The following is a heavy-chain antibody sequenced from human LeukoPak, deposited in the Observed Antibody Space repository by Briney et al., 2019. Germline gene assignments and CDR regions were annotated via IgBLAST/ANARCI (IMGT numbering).Heavy chain of an antibody. J-gene: IGHJ4*02. Sequence: GGSLRLSCSASGFTFSYYWMSWVRQAPGKGLEWVANIKQDESEKYYVDSVKGRFTISRDNAKSSLYLQMNSLRAEDTAVYYCARALDSSSSRYQAFEEWGQGTLVTVSS. V-gene: IGHV3-7*01. CDR2: IKQDESEK. CDR3: ARALDSSSSRYQAFEE. D-gene: IGHD2-2*01. CDR1: GFTFSYYW.